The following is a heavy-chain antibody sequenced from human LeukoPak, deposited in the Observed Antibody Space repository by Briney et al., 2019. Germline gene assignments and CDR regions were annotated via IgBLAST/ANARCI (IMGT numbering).Heavy chain of an antibody. Sequence: ASVKVSSKVSGYTLTELSMHWVRQAPGKGLEWMGGFDPEDGETIYAQKFQGRVTMTEDTSTDTAYRELSSLRSEDTAVYYCALSLGELSSAFDYWGQGTLVTVSS. CDR1: GYTLTELS. V-gene: IGHV1-24*01. CDR3: ALSLGELSSAFDY. J-gene: IGHJ4*02. D-gene: IGHD3-16*02. CDR2: FDPEDGET.